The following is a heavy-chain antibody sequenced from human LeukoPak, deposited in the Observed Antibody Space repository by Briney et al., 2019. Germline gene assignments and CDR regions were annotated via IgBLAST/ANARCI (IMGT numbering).Heavy chain of an antibody. Sequence: PGGSLRLSCAASGFTFSSYAMHWVRQAPGKGLEWVAVISYDGSNKYYADSVKGRFTISRDNSKSTLYLQMNSLRAEDTAVYYCARDHFWSGYYDYWGQGTLVTVSS. V-gene: IGHV3-30-3*01. D-gene: IGHD3-3*02. CDR3: ARDHFWSGYYDY. CDR2: ISYDGSNK. CDR1: GFTFSSYA. J-gene: IGHJ4*02.